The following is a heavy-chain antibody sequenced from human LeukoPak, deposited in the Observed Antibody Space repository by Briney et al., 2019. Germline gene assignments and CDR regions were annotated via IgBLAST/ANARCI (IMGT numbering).Heavy chain of an antibody. V-gene: IGHV3-9*01. J-gene: IGHJ4*02. D-gene: IGHD6-13*01. CDR2: ISWNSGSI. Sequence: GGSLRLSCAASGFTFDDYAMHWVRQAPGKGLERVSGISWNSGSIGYADSVKGRFTISRDNAKNSLYLQMNSLRAEDTALYYCAKGIAATRSGCDYWGQGTLVTVSS. CDR3: AKGIAATRSGCDY. CDR1: GFTFDDYA.